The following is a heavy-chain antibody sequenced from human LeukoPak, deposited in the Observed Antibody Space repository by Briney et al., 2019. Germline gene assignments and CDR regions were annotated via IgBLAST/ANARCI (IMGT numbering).Heavy chain of an antibody. V-gene: IGHV4-39*07. Sequence: SSETLSLTCTVSGGSISSSSYYWGWIRQPPGKGLEWIGSIYYSGSTYYNPSLKSRVTISVDTSKNQFSLKLSSVTAAGTAVYYCARGYSSSWYRRENWFDPWGQGTLVTVSS. D-gene: IGHD6-13*01. J-gene: IGHJ5*02. CDR1: GGSISSSSYY. CDR2: IYYSGST. CDR3: ARGYSSSWYRRENWFDP.